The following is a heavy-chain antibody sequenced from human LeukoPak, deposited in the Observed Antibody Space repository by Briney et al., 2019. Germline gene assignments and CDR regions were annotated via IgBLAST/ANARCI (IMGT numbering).Heavy chain of an antibody. D-gene: IGHD3-10*01. V-gene: IGHV3-23*01. Sequence: GGSLRLSCAGSGFAFGTYAMSWVRQAPGMGLEWVSSISANSQATYYADSVEGRFTISTDNSKSTLYLEMNSLRAEDTATYYCARDPYNTVLYRLAHWGQGTLVTVSS. J-gene: IGHJ4*02. CDR3: ARDPYNTVLYRLAH. CDR1: GFAFGTYA. CDR2: ISANSQAT.